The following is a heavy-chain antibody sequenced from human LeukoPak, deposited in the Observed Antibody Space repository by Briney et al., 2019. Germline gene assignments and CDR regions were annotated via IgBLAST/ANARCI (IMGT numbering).Heavy chain of an antibody. J-gene: IGHJ6*03. D-gene: IGHD3-22*01. CDR3: AKGAEEGVVITPVYYYYMDV. CDR1: GFSFSGYT. CDR2: VSYDENNK. V-gene: IGHV3-30*04. Sequence: GRSLRHTCAASGFSFSGYTMHWVRQAPGKGLEWVSVVSYDENNKYYADSVKGRFTISRDNSKNTLYLQMNGLRPEDTAVYYCAKGAEEGVVITPVYYYYMDVWGKGTTVTISS.